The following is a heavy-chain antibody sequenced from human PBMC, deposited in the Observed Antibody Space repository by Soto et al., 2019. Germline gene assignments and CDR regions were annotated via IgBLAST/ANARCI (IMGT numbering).Heavy chain of an antibody. Sequence: GGSLRLSCAASGITMSSYSMNWVRQAPGKGLEWVSYINIDSSTKYYADPVKGRFTISRDNAKNSLFLQMNTLRAEDTAVYYCASYDSGGSMAYWGQGTLVTVSS. V-gene: IGHV3-48*01. CDR2: INIDSSTK. D-gene: IGHD3-22*01. J-gene: IGHJ4*02. CDR1: GITMSSYS. CDR3: ASYDSGGSMAY.